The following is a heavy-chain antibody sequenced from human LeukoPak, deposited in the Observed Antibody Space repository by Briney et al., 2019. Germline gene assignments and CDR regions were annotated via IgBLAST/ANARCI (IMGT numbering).Heavy chain of an antibody. Sequence: GGSLRLSCAASGFTFSDHYMGWVRQAPGKGLEWVARTRSKANRYTTEYAASVKGRFSISRDDSKNSLYLQMSSLKTDDTAVYYCVTGTAVFDYWGQGTLVTVTS. CDR3: VTGTAVFDY. CDR1: GFTFSDHY. CDR2: TRSKANRYTT. V-gene: IGHV3-72*01. J-gene: IGHJ4*02. D-gene: IGHD1-7*01.